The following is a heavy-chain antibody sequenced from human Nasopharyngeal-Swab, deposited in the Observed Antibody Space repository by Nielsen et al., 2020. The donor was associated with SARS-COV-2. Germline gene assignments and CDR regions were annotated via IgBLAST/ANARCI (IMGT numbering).Heavy chain of an antibody. CDR3: ARGYYYDSSGYRPRGMDV. CDR2: IGTAGDT. Sequence: GESLKISCAASGFTFSSYDMHWVRQATGKRLEWVSAIGTAGDTYYPGSVKGRFTISRENAKNSLYLQMNSLRAGDTAVYYCARGYYYDSSGYRPRGMDVWGQGTTVTVSS. J-gene: IGHJ6*02. D-gene: IGHD3-22*01. CDR1: GFTFSSYD. V-gene: IGHV3-13*01.